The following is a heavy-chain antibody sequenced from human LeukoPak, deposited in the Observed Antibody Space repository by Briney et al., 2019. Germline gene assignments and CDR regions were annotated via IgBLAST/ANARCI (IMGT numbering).Heavy chain of an antibody. CDR1: GFTFSSYG. CDR2: ISYDGSNK. CDR3: AKVDKGYYGSGSYYYYYGMDV. J-gene: IGHJ6*02. D-gene: IGHD3-10*01. V-gene: IGHV3-30*18. Sequence: PGGSLRLSCAASGFTFSSYGMHWVRQAPGKGLEWVAVISYDGSNKYYADSVKGRFTISRDNSKNTLYLQMNSLRAEDTAVYYCAKVDKGYYGSGSYYYYYGMDVWGQGTTVTVSS.